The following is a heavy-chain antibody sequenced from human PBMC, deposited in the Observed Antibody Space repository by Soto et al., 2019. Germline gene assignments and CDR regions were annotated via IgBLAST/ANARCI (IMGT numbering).Heavy chain of an antibody. J-gene: IGHJ4*02. D-gene: IGHD2-15*01. V-gene: IGHV4-59*08. CDR2: IYFGGTT. CDR1: GGSISPYY. Sequence: QVQLQESGPGLVKPSETLSLTCTVSGGSISPYYWSWIRQPPGKGLEWIGYIYFGGTTKYNPSLTSRVSMSVDTSNNQFSLKLTSVTAADTAVYYCARLGGFFQALDSWGQGTLVTVSS. CDR3: ARLGGFFQALDS.